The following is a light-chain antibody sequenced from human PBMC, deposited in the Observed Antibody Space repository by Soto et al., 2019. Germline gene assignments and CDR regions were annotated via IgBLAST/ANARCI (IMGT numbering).Light chain of an antibody. V-gene: IGKV1-5*01. CDR3: QQYNSYWT. J-gene: IGKJ1*01. CDR2: DAS. Sequence: DIHMSQSASTVSASVGDRVTITCRASQSISSWLAWYQQKPGKAPRLLIYDASSLESGVPSRFSGSGSGTEFTLTISSLQPDDFATYYCQQYNSYWTFGQGTKVDIK. CDR1: QSISSW.